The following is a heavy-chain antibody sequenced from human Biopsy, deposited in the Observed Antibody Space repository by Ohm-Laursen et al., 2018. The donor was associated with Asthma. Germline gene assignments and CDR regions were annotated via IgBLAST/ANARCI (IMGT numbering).Heavy chain of an antibody. Sequence: ASVKVSCKASGGTFSSYAISWVRQAPGQGLEWMGWINAGNGNTKYSQKFQGRVTITADESTSTAYMELSSLRSEDTAVYYCARSSHINWGGYFDYWGQGTLVTVSS. V-gene: IGHV1-69*13. CDR3: ARSSHINWGGYFDY. D-gene: IGHD7-27*01. J-gene: IGHJ4*02. CDR2: INAGNGNT. CDR1: GGTFSSYA.